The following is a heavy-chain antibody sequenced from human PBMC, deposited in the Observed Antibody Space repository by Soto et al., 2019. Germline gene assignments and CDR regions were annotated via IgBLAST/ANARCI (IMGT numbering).Heavy chain of an antibody. Sequence: SVKVSCKASGGTFSSYTISWVRQAPGQGLEWMGRIIPILGIANYAQKFQGRVTITADRSTSTAYMELSSLRSEDTAVYYCARVKMQPAGHDYRGQGTLVTVSS. CDR2: IIPILGIA. J-gene: IGHJ4*02. V-gene: IGHV1-69*02. D-gene: IGHD6-13*01. CDR3: ARVKMQPAGHDY. CDR1: GGTFSSYT.